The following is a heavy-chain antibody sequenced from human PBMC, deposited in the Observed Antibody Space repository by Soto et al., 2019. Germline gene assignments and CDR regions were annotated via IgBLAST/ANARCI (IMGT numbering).Heavy chain of an antibody. Sequence: QVQLVESGGGVVQPGRSLRLSCAASGFTFSSYGMHWVRQAPGKGLEWVAVIWYDGSNKYYADSVKGRFTISRDNSKNTLYLQMNSLRAEDTAVYYCAREAPTTDTAMVPDYYCYGMDVWGQGTTVTVSS. D-gene: IGHD5-18*01. V-gene: IGHV3-33*01. CDR2: IWYDGSNK. CDR1: GFTFSSYG. CDR3: AREAPTTDTAMVPDYYCYGMDV. J-gene: IGHJ6*02.